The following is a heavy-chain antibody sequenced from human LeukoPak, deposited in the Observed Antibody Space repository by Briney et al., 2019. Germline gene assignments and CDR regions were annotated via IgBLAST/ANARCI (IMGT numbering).Heavy chain of an antibody. CDR1: GYTFTSYG. Sequence: GASVKVSCKASGYTFTSYGISWVRQAPGQGLEWMGWISAYNGNTNYAQKLQGRVTMTTDTSTSTAYMELRSLRSDDTAVYYCARAWEGSYSGTFDYWGQGTLVTVSS. J-gene: IGHJ4*02. V-gene: IGHV1-18*01. CDR3: ARAWEGSYSGTFDY. D-gene: IGHD1-26*01. CDR2: ISAYNGNT.